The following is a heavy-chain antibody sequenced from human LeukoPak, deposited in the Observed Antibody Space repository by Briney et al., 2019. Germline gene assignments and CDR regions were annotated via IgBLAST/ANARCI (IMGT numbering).Heavy chain of an antibody. V-gene: IGHV4-34*01. D-gene: IGHD3-10*01. CDR2: ISHSGST. Sequence: SETLSLTCAVYGGSFSGYYWSWIRQPPGKGLEWIGEISHSGSTNYNPSLKSRVTISVDTSKNQFSLKLSSVTAADTAVYYCARRSGTMVRGVIIGKLDYWGQGTLVTVSS. CDR3: ARRSGTMVRGVIIGKLDY. CDR1: GGSFSGYY. J-gene: IGHJ4*02.